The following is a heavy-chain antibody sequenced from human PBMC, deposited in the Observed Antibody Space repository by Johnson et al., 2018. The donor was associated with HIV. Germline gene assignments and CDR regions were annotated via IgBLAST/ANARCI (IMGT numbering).Heavy chain of an antibody. J-gene: IGHJ3*02. V-gene: IGHV3-30*04. CDR2: ISYDGSNK. Sequence: QVQLVESGGGVVQPGRSLRLSCAASGFTFSSYAMHWVRQAPGKGLEWVAVISYDGSNKYYADSVKGRFNISRDNSKNTLYLQMNSLRAEDTAVYYCARPPPWFGEGIGAFDIWGQGTMVTVSS. CDR3: ARPPPWFGEGIGAFDI. D-gene: IGHD3-10*01. CDR1: GFTFSSYA.